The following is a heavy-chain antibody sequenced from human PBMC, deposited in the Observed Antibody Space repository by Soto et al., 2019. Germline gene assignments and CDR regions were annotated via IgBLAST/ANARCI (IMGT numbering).Heavy chain of an antibody. Sequence: SETLSLTCTVSNGSISKSFWSWIRQPPGKGLEYIGYIYSSGSTNYNPSLKRRVTISVDTSKNQFSLKLSSVTAADTAVYYCARRYGPGFDYWGQGTLVTVS. CDR3: ARRYGPGFDY. CDR1: NGSISKSF. CDR2: IYSSGST. V-gene: IGHV4-59*08. D-gene: IGHD4-17*01. J-gene: IGHJ4*02.